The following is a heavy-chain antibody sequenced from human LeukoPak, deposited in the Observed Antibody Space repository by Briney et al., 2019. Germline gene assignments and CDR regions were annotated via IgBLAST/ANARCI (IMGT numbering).Heavy chain of an antibody. CDR3: ASLMTTVTPLGMDV. CDR2: INHSGST. Sequence: SETLSLTCAVYGGSFSGDYWSWIRQPPGKGLEWIGEINHSGSTNYNPSLKSRVTISVDTSKNQFSLKLSSVTAADTAVYYCASLMTTVTPLGMDVWGQGTTVTVSS. J-gene: IGHJ6*02. CDR1: GGSFSGDY. V-gene: IGHV4-34*01. D-gene: IGHD4-17*01.